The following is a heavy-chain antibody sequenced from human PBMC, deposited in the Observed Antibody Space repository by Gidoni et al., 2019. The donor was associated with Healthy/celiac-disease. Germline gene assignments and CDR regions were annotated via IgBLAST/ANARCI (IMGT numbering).Heavy chain of an antibody. CDR3: ARDSGVMGVTGLDY. CDR1: GGSISSGGYS. V-gene: IGHV4-30-2*01. Sequence: QLQLQESGSGLVKPSQTLSLTCAVSGGSISSGGYSWSWIRQPPGKGLEWIGYIYHSGSTYYNPSLKSRVTISVDRSKNQFSLKLSSVTAADTAVYYCARDSGVMGVTGLDYWGQGTLVTVSS. D-gene: IGHD2-21*02. J-gene: IGHJ4*02. CDR2: IYHSGST.